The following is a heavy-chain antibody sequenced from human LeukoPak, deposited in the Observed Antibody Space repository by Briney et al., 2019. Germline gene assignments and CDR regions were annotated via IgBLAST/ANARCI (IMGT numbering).Heavy chain of an antibody. CDR1: GYTFTGYY. D-gene: IGHD5-12*01. J-gene: IGHJ4*02. V-gene: IGHV1-2*02. CDR3: ARETEDMVATIIDY. Sequence: GASVKVSCKASGYTFTGYYMHWVRQAPGQGLEWMGWINPNSGGTNYAQKFQGRVTMTRDTSISTAYMELSRLRSDDTAVYYCARETEDMVATIIDYWGQGTLVTVSS. CDR2: INPNSGGT.